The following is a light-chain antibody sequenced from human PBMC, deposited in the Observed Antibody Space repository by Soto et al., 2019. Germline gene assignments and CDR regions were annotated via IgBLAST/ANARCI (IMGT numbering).Light chain of an antibody. CDR1: QSISSW. Sequence: DIQMTQSPSTLSASVGDRVTITCRASQSISSWLAWYQQKPGKAPKLLIYKASSLESGVPSRFSGSGSGTEFTLTISSLQPDDFATYYCQQYNNYETFGQGTKVDI. J-gene: IGKJ1*01. V-gene: IGKV1-5*03. CDR2: KAS. CDR3: QQYNNYET.